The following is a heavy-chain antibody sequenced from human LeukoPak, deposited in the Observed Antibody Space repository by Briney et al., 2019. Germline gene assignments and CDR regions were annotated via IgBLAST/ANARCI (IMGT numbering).Heavy chain of an antibody. Sequence: PGGSLRLSCAASGFTFSSYSMNWVRQAPGKGLEWVSYISSSSSTIYYADFVKGRFTISRDNAKNSLYLQMNSLRAEDTAVYYCAKEGYYDSSGYYFDAFDIWGQGTMVTVSS. CDR3: AKEGYYDSSGYYFDAFDI. J-gene: IGHJ3*02. D-gene: IGHD3-22*01. V-gene: IGHV3-48*01. CDR1: GFTFSSYS. CDR2: ISSSSSTI.